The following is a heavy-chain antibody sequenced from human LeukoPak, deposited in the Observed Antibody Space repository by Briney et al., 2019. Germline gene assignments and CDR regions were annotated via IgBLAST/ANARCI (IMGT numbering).Heavy chain of an antibody. V-gene: IGHV3-33*01. Sequence: GGSLRLSCAASGFTFSSYGMHWVRQAPGKGLEWVAVIWYDGSNKYYADSVKGRFTISRDNSKNTLYLQMNSLRAEDTAVYYCARTPWGIAAAFDAFDIWGQGTMVTVSS. CDR3: ARTPWGIAAAFDAFDI. D-gene: IGHD6-13*01. CDR2: IWYDGSNK. J-gene: IGHJ3*02. CDR1: GFTFSSYG.